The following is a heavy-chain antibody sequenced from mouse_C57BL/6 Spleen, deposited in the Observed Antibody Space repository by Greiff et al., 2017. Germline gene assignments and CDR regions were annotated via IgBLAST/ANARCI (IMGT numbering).Heavy chain of an antibody. Sequence: VQLKESGPGLAKPSQTLSLTCSVTGYSITSDYWHWIRKFPGNKLEYMGYISYSGSTYYNPSLKSRISITRDTSKNQYYLQLNSVTTEDTATYYCARYRWSIRGMDYWGQGTSVTVSS. V-gene: IGHV3-8*01. CDR3: ARYRWSIRGMDY. J-gene: IGHJ4*01. D-gene: IGHD2-3*01. CDR1: GYSITSDY. CDR2: ISYSGST.